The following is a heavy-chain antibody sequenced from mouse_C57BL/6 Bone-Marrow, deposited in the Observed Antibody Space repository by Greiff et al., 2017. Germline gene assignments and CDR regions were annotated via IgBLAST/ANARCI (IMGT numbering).Heavy chain of an antibody. D-gene: IGHD2-3*01. CDR2: INPYNGGT. V-gene: IGHV1-19*01. Sequence: VQLKQSGPVLVKPGASVKMSCKASGYTFTDYYMNWVKQSHGKSLEWIGVINPYNGGTSYNQKFKGKATLTVDKSSSTAYMELNSLTSEDSAVYYCAMFYDGYGGFDVWGTGTTVTVSS. J-gene: IGHJ1*03. CDR1: GYTFTDYY. CDR3: AMFYDGYGGFDV.